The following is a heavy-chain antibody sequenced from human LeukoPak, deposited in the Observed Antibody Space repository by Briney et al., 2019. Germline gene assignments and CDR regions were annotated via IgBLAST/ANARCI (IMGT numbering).Heavy chain of an antibody. CDR2: ISAYNGNT. Sequence: ASVKVSCKASGYTFTSYGISWVRQAPGQGLEWMGWISAYNGNTNYAQKLQGRVTMTTDTSTSTAYMELRSLRSDDTAVYYCARDHVRSPDRPDYYYYYGMDVWGQGTTVTVS. CDR3: ARDHVRSPDRPDYYYYYGMDV. J-gene: IGHJ6*02. D-gene: IGHD1-14*01. CDR1: GYTFTSYG. V-gene: IGHV1-18*01.